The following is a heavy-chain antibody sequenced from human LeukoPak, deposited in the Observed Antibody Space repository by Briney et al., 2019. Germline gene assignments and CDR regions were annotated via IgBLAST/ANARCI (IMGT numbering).Heavy chain of an antibody. J-gene: IGHJ4*02. CDR1: GFTFSSYA. CDR3: AKEPPSCSSTSCYSGVDY. D-gene: IGHD2-2*01. CDR2: ISGSGGST. V-gene: IGHV3-23*01. Sequence: GGSLRLSCAASGFTFSSYAMSWVRQAPGKGLEWVSAISGSGGSTYYADSVKSRFTISRDNSKNTLYLQMNSLRAEDTAVYYCAKEPPSCSSTSCYSGVDYWGQGTLVTVSS.